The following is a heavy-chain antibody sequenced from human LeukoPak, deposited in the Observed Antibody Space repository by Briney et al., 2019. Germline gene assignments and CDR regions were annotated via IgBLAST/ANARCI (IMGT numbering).Heavy chain of an antibody. CDR3: AKDARRVRDIGVVFGRGRGYMDV. J-gene: IGHJ6*03. V-gene: IGHV3-30*02. CDR1: GVIFSSYG. CDR2: IRYDGSIK. D-gene: IGHD2-15*01. Sequence: GGSLRLSCAASGVIFSSYGMHWVRQAPGKGLEWVAFIRYDGSIKYYADSVKGRFTISRDNSKNTLYLQMNSLRGEDTAVYYCAKDARRVRDIGVVFGRGRGYMDVWGKGTTATISS.